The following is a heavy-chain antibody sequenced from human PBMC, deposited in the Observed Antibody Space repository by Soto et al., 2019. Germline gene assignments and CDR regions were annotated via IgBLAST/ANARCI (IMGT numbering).Heavy chain of an antibody. Sequence: QVQVVESGGGVVQPGRSLRLSCAASGFALSDYGMHWVRQAPGKGLEWVAINWYDGKNKFYADSVKGRFTISRDNPKNMLYLQMESLRAEDTGVYYCARDGAFGENRGWWFDLWGRGTLVTVSS. V-gene: IGHV3-33*01. J-gene: IGHJ2*01. D-gene: IGHD3-10*01. CDR2: NWYDGKNK. CDR3: ARDGAFGENRGWWFDL. CDR1: GFALSDYG.